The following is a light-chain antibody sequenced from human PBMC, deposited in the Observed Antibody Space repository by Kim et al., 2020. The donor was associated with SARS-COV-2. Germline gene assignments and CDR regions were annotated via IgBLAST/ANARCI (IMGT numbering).Light chain of an antibody. J-gene: IGKJ1*01. V-gene: IGKV3-15*01. CDR2: GAS. CDR3: QQYYNWWT. CDR1: QSVSSN. Sequence: EIVMTQSPATLSVSPGERATLSCRASQSVSSNLAWYQQKPGQAPRLLIYGASTRATGIPARFSGSGSGTEFTLTISSLQSEDSAVYFCQQYYNWWTFAQGTKVEIK.